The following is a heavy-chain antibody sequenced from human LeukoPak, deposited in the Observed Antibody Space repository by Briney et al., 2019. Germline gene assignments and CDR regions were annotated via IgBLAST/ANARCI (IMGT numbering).Heavy chain of an antibody. CDR3: ACLTTADAFDI. CDR2: IYNSGST. J-gene: IGHJ3*02. CDR1: GGSFSDYW. Sequence: ASETLSLTCAVYGGSFSDYWWTWIRQSPGKGLEWIGYIYNSGSTSYNPSLKSRVTISLDTSQNQFSLKLSSVTAADTAVYYCACLTTADAFDIWGQGTMVTVSS. D-gene: IGHD3-22*01. V-gene: IGHV4-59*01.